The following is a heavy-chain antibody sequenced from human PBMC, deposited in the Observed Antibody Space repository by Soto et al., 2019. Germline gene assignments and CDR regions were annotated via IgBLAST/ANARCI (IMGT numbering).Heavy chain of an antibody. D-gene: IGHD2-21*02. CDR3: AREKCGGDCYYDY. J-gene: IGHJ4*02. CDR1: GFTFSSYS. CDR2: ISSSSSYI. V-gene: IGHV3-21*01. Sequence: EVQLVESGGGLVKPGGSLRLSCAASGFTFSSYSMNWFRQAPGKGLGWVSSISSSSSYIYYADSVKGRFTISRDNAKNSLYLQMNSLRAEDTAVYYCAREKCGGDCYYDYWGQGTLVTVSS.